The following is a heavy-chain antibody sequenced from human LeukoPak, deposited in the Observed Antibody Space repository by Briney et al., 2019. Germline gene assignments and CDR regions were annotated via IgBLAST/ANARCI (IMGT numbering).Heavy chain of an antibody. V-gene: IGHV1-58*02. Sequence: GASVKVSCKASGFTFTSSAMQWVRQARGQRLERIGWIVVGSGNTNYAQKFQERVTITRDMSTSTAYMELSSLRSEDTAVYYCAADPKYSSGWYRARTFDIWGQGTMVTASS. CDR2: IVVGSGNT. CDR1: GFTFTSSA. J-gene: IGHJ3*02. D-gene: IGHD6-19*01. CDR3: AADPKYSSGWYRARTFDI.